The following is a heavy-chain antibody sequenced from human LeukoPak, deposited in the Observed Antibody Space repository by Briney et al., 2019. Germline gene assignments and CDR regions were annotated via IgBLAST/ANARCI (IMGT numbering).Heavy chain of an antibody. V-gene: IGHV3-30*04. CDR3: ARGKTCAGDCYAFDY. CDR1: GFTFSSYA. CDR2: ISYDGSNK. J-gene: IGHJ4*02. Sequence: GGSLRLSCAASGFTFSSYAMHWVRQAPGKGLEWVAVISYDGSNKYYADSVKGRFTISRDNSKNTLYLQMNSLRAEDTAVYYCARGKTCAGDCYAFDYWGQGTLVTVSS. D-gene: IGHD2-21*02.